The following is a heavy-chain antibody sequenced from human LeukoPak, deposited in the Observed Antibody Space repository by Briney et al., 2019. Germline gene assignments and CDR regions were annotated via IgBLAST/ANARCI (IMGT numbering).Heavy chain of an antibody. Sequence: GSSVKVSCKASGGTFSSYAISWVRQAPGQGLEWMGRIIPILGIANYAQKFQGRVTITADKSTSTAYMELSSLRAEDTAVYYCARAGGLNMDVWGKGTTVTVSS. D-gene: IGHD2-8*02. CDR3: ARAGGLNMDV. CDR2: IIPILGIA. V-gene: IGHV1-69*04. CDR1: GGTFSSYA. J-gene: IGHJ6*03.